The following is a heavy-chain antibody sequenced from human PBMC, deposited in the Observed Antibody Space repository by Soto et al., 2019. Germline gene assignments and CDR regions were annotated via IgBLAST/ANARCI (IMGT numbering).Heavy chain of an antibody. J-gene: IGHJ3*02. V-gene: IGHV1-69*02. CDR1: GGTFSSYT. CDR2: IIPILGIA. CDR3: ARATGYYYGSGSYNDAFDI. D-gene: IGHD3-10*01. Sequence: QVQLVQSGAEVKKPGSSVKVSCKASGGTFSSYTISWVRQAPGQGLEWMGRIIPILGIANYAQKFQGRVTITADKSTSTAYMELSSLRSEHTAVYYCARATGYYYGSGSYNDAFDIWGQGTMVTVSS.